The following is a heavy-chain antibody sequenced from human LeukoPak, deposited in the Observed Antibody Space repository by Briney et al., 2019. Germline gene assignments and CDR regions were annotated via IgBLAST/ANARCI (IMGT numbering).Heavy chain of an antibody. CDR1: GFTFTSYW. Sequence: GGSLRLSCAASGFTFTSYWMTWVRQAPGKGXEWVANIKQDGSDKYYVDSVKGRFTISRDNAKNSLYLQMNSLRVEDTAVYYCARDRSLGCDHWGQGTLVTVSS. CDR2: IKQDGSDK. J-gene: IGHJ4*02. V-gene: IGHV3-7*03. CDR3: ARDRSLGCDH. D-gene: IGHD1-26*01.